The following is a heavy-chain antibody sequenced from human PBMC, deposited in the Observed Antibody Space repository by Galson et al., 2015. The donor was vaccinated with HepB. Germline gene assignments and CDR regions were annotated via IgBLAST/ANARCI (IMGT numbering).Heavy chain of an antibody. D-gene: IGHD6-19*01. V-gene: IGHV4-38-2*02. Sequence: SLTCAVSGYSISSGYYWGWIRQPPGKGLEWIGSIYHSGSTYYNPFLKRRVTISVDTSKNQFSLKLSSVTAADTAVYYCARDWTLNHFSSGWYGDAFDIWGQGTMVTVSS. J-gene: IGHJ3*02. CDR1: GYSISSGYY. CDR3: ARDWTLNHFSSGWYGDAFDI. CDR2: IYHSGST.